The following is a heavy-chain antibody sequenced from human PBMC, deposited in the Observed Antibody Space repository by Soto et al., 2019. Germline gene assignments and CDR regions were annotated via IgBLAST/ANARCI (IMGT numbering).Heavy chain of an antibody. CDR1: GYTFTKFG. CDR3: ARISLGPAPTDAFDI. CDR2: LSTYREDR. D-gene: IGHD1-26*01. J-gene: IGHJ3*02. V-gene: IGHV1-18*01. Sequence: QVQLVQSGAEVKKPGASVKVSCKASGYTFTKFGISWVRQAPGQGLEWLGWLSTYREDRNYAQRVQDRVSMTTDTATSKAYMELRTLISDDTAVYYCARISLGPAPTDAFDIWGQGTMVTVSS.